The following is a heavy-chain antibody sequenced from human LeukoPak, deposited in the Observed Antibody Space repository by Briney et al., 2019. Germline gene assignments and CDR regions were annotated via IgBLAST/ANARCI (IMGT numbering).Heavy chain of an antibody. CDR3: ARGLGYNTSGYSYY. CDR2: INSDGIAT. Sequence: GGSLRLSCATSGLTFSNYCMDWVRQAPGKGLVWVSRINSDGIATNYADSVKGRFTIYRDNAKNTLYLQMNSLRAEDTAVYYCARGLGYNTSGYSYYWGQGTLVTVSS. CDR1: GLTFSNYC. J-gene: IGHJ4*02. D-gene: IGHD3-22*01. V-gene: IGHV3-74*01.